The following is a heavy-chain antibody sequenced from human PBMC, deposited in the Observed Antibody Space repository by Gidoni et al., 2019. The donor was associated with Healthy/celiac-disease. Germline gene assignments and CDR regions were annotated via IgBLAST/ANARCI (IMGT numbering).Heavy chain of an antibody. J-gene: IGHJ3*02. CDR1: GFTFSSYA. CDR2: ISSNGGST. Sequence: EVQLVESGGGLVQPGGSLRLSCSASGFTFSSYAMHWVRQAPGKGLEYVSAISSNGGSTDYADSVKGRFTISRDNSKNTLYLQMSSLRAEDTAVYYCVKMDCGGDCFLDAFDIWGQGTMVTVSS. CDR3: VKMDCGGDCFLDAFDI. V-gene: IGHV3-64D*06. D-gene: IGHD2-21*02.